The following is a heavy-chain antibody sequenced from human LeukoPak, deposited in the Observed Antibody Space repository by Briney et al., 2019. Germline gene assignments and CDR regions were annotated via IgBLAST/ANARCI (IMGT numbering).Heavy chain of an antibody. D-gene: IGHD6-13*01. Sequence: GGSLRLSCAASGFTFSSYAMHWVRQAPGKGLEWVAVISYDGSNKYYADSVKGRFTISRDNSKNTLYLQMNSLRAEDTAVYYCARDSAYSTAQEGGWFDPWGQGTLVTVSS. V-gene: IGHV3-30-3*01. CDR3: ARDSAYSTAQEGGWFDP. CDR2: ISYDGSNK. J-gene: IGHJ5*02. CDR1: GFTFSSYA.